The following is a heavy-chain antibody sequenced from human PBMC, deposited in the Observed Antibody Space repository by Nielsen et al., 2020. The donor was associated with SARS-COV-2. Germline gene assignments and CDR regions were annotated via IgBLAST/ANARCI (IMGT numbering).Heavy chain of an antibody. J-gene: IGHJ4*02. D-gene: IGHD6-19*01. CDR2: ISGSGGST. Sequence: GESLKISCVASGFTFTGYAMSWVRQAPGKGLEWVSAISGSGGSTYYADSVKGRFTISRDNSKNTLYLQMNSLRAEDTAVYYCARDVAVADEGDYWGQGTLVTVSS. V-gene: IGHV3-23*01. CDR1: GFTFTGYA. CDR3: ARDVAVADEGDY.